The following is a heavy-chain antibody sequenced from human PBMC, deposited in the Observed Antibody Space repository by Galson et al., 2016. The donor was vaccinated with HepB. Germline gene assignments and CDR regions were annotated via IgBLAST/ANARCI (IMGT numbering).Heavy chain of an antibody. CDR2: IYWDNDK. D-gene: IGHD2-15*01. Sequence: PALVKPTQTLTLTCTFSGFSLSTSGVGVGWVRQPPGKALEWLALIYWDNDKRYRPSLRSRLNITKDTSKNQVVLTMTNMDPEDTATFYCVHRPEDRGGSPFDYWGQGTLVTVSS. J-gene: IGHJ4*02. CDR1: GFSLSTSGVG. CDR3: VHRPEDRGGSPFDY. V-gene: IGHV2-5*02.